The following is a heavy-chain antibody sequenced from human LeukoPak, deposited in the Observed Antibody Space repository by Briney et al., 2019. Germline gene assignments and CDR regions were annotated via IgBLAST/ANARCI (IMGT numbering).Heavy chain of an antibody. CDR1: GFTFSSYS. CDR3: ARNDYDIMNPYYFDY. Sequence: GGSLRLSCAASGFTFSSYSMNWVRQAPGKGLEWVSYISSSSSTIYYADSVKGRFTTSRDNAKNSLYLQMNSLRAEDTAVYYCARNDYDIMNPYYFDYWGQGTLVTVSS. CDR2: ISSSSSTI. J-gene: IGHJ4*02. V-gene: IGHV3-48*04. D-gene: IGHD3-9*01.